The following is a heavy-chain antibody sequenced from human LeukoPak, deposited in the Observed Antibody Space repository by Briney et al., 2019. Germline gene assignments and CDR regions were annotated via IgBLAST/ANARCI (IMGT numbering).Heavy chain of an antibody. V-gene: IGHV4-59*08. Sequence: SETLSLTCTVSGGSISSYYWSWIRQPPGKGLEWIGYISYSGSTNYNPSLKSRVTISVDTSKNQFSLKLSSVTAADTAVYYCASCSGGSCYSGYYGMDVWGQGTTVTVSS. CDR1: GGSISSYY. CDR3: ASCSGGSCYSGYYGMDV. D-gene: IGHD2-15*01. CDR2: ISYSGST. J-gene: IGHJ6*02.